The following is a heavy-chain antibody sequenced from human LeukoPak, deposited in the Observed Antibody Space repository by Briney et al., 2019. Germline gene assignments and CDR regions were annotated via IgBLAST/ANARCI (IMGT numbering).Heavy chain of an antibody. Sequence: SETLSLTCTVSGYSISSGYYWGWIRQPPGKGLEWIGSIYHSGSTYYNPSLKSRVTISVDTSKNQSSLKLSSVTAADTAVYYCASIAAAGTGAFDIWGQGTMVTVSS. CDR2: IYHSGST. D-gene: IGHD6-13*01. CDR3: ASIAAAGTGAFDI. CDR1: GYSISSGYY. V-gene: IGHV4-38-2*02. J-gene: IGHJ3*02.